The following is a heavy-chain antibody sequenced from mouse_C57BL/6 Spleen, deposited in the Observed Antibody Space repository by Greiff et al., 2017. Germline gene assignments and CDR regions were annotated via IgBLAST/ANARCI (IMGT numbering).Heavy chain of an antibody. CDR3: ARWGTTVVAYYFDY. D-gene: IGHD1-1*01. V-gene: IGHV1-55*01. J-gene: IGHJ2*01. CDR2: IYPGSGST. CDR1: GYTFTSYW. Sequence: VQLQQPGAELVKPGASVKMSCKASGYTFTSYWITWVKQRPGQGLEWIGDIYPGSGSTNHNEKFKSKATLTVDTSSSTAYMQRSSLTSEDSAVYYCARWGTTVVAYYFDYWGQGTTLTVSS.